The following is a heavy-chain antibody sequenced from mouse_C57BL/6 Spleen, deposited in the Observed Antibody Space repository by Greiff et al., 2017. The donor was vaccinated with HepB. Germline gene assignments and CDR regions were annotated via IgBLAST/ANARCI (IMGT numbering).Heavy chain of an antibody. V-gene: IGHV1-81*01. CDR1: GYTFTSYG. CDR3: AREASITTVVAHFDY. J-gene: IGHJ2*01. Sequence: QVQLKESGAELARPGASVKLSCKASGYTFTSYGISWVKQRTGQGLEWIGEIYPRSGNTYYNEKFKGKATLTADKSSSTAYMELRSLTSEDSAVYFCAREASITTVVAHFDYWGQGTTLTVSS. CDR2: IYPRSGNT. D-gene: IGHD1-1*01.